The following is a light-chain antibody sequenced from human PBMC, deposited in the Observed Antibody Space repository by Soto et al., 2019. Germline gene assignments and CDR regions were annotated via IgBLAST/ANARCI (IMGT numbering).Light chain of an antibody. CDR1: QSVSSF. Sequence: EIVLTQSPATLSLSPGERATLSCGASQSVSSFLAWYQQKPGQAPRLLIYDASNRATGIPARFSGSGSGTDFTLTISSLEPEDFAVYYCQHRGSFGPGTKVDIK. CDR2: DAS. CDR3: QHRGS. V-gene: IGKV3-11*01. J-gene: IGKJ3*01.